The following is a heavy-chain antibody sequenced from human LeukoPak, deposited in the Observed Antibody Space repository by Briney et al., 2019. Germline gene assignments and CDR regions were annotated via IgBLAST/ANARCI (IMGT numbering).Heavy chain of an antibody. CDR1: GYTFTSYG. V-gene: IGHV1-18*01. D-gene: IGHD3-10*01. J-gene: IGHJ4*02. CDR2: ISAYNGNT. Sequence: ASVKVSCKASGYTFTSYGISWVRQAPGQGLEWMGWISAYNGNTNYAQKLQGRVTMTTDTSTSTAYMELRRLRSDDTAMYYCARDGGGFGELPFDYWGQGTLVTVSS. CDR3: ARDGGGFGELPFDY.